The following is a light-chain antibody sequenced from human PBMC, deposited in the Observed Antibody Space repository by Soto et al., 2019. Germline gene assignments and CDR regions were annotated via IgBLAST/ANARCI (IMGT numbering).Light chain of an antibody. V-gene: IGLV1-47*01. Sequence: QSVLTQPPSASGTPGQRVTISCSGSTPNIGTNYVYWYQQLPGTAPKLLIYRNDQRPSGVPDRFSDSKSGTSASLAISGLRSEDEADYFCAAWDDSLSGFHVFGTGTKLTVL. CDR2: RND. CDR3: AAWDDSLSGFHV. J-gene: IGLJ1*01. CDR1: TPNIGTNY.